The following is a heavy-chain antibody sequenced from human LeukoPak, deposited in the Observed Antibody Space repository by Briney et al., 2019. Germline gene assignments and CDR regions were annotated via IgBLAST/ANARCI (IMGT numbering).Heavy chain of an antibody. CDR2: IYYSGST. CDR3: ASSSYSSGWYGPGYYYYMDV. Sequence: ETLSLTCTVSGGSISSYYWSWIRQPPGKGLEWIGYIYYSGSTNYNPSLKSRVTISVDTSKNQFSLKLSSVTAAATAVYYCASSSYSSGWYGPGYYYYMDVWGKGTTVTVSS. V-gene: IGHV4-59*01. D-gene: IGHD6-19*01. J-gene: IGHJ6*03. CDR1: GGSISSYY.